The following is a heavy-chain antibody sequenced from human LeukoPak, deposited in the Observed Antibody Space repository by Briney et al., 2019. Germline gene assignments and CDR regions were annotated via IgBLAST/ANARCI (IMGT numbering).Heavy chain of an antibody. Sequence: GGSLRLSCAASGFTFTTYGMHWVRQAPGKGLEWVACIYPDGINKDYADSVKGRFIISRDNSKNTLYLQMNSLRAEDTAVYYCAELGITMIGGVWGKGTTVTISS. J-gene: IGHJ6*04. CDR2: IYPDGINK. D-gene: IGHD3-10*02. V-gene: IGHV3-30*02. CDR3: AELGITMIGGV. CDR1: GFTFTTYG.